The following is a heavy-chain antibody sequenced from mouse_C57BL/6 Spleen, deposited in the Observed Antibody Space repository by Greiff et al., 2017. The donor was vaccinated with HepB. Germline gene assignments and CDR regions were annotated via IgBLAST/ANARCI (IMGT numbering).Heavy chain of an antibody. CDR3: ARDDGYAY. CDR2: INPSTGGT. CDR1: GYSFPGYY. Sequence: VQLQQSGPELVKPGASVKISCKASGYSFPGYYMNWVKQSPEKSLEWIGEINPSTGGTTYNQKFKAKATLTVDKSSSTAYMQLKSLTSEDSAVYYCARDDGYAYWGQGTLVTVSA. J-gene: IGHJ3*01. D-gene: IGHD2-3*01. V-gene: IGHV1-42*01.